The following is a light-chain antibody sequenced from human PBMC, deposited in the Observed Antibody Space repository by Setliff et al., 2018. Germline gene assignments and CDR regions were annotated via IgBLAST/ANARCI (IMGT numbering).Light chain of an antibody. J-gene: IGLJ1*01. CDR3: QSYDSSLSGYV. CDR1: SSNIGAAYD. CDR2: ANS. Sequence: QSVLTQPPSVSGAPGQRVTISCTGSSSNIGAAYDVHWYQHLPGTAPKLLIFANSNRPSGVPDRFSGSKSGTSASLAITGLQAEDEADYYCQSYDSSLSGYVFGTGTKSPS. V-gene: IGLV1-40*01.